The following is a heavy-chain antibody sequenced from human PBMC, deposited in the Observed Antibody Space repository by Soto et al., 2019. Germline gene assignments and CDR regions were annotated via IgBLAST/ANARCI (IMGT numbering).Heavy chain of an antibody. CDR2: IYPSGST. Sequence: QVNLQASGPGLVKPSETLSVTCTVSGGSISGHSWVWIRQPAGKGLEWIGHIYPSGSTSYNPSLRSRVTMSLDTSTNKFFLYPTSATAAKTAVCYCVRGRSFSVHDFWCPGNLATVSS. D-gene: IGHD5-12*01. V-gene: IGHV4-4*07. J-gene: IGHJ4*02. CDR1: GGSISGHS. CDR3: VRGRSFSVHDF.